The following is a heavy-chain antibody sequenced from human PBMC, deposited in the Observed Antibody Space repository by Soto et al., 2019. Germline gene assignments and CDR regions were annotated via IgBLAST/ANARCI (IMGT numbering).Heavy chain of an antibody. Sequence: ASVKVSCKASGGTFSSYAISWVRQAPGQGLEWMGGIIPIFGTANYAQKFQGRVTITADESTSTAYMELSSLRSEDTAVYYCARGGYDILTGYGFDYWGQGTLVTVSS. CDR3: ARGGYDILTGYGFDY. J-gene: IGHJ4*02. D-gene: IGHD3-9*01. V-gene: IGHV1-69*13. CDR2: IIPIFGTA. CDR1: GGTFSSYA.